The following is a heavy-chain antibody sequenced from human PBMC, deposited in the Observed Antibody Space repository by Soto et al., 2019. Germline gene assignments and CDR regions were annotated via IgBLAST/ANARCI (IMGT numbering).Heavy chain of an antibody. D-gene: IGHD2-8*01. CDR2: ISYDGRNK. Sequence: GGSLRLSCAASGFTFSTHGMHWVRQAPGKGLEWVAVISYDGRNKYFADSVKGRFTISRDNSKNTLYLQMNSLRAEDTAVYYCAKDREHCSNGLCPNYFDYWGQGTLVTVSS. J-gene: IGHJ4*02. V-gene: IGHV3-30*18. CDR3: AKDREHCSNGLCPNYFDY. CDR1: GFTFSTHG.